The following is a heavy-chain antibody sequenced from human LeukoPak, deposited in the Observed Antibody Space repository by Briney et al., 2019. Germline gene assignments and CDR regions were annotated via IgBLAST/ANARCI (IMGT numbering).Heavy chain of an antibody. CDR1: GFTFSSYA. D-gene: IGHD6-19*01. Sequence: VGSLRLSCAASGFTFSSYAMSWVRQAPGKGLEWVSAFSGSGGKTYYADSVKGRFTISRDNSKNTLYLQMNSLRAEDTAVYYCARCGSGPRHYYYYYMDVWGKGTTVTVSS. J-gene: IGHJ6*03. V-gene: IGHV3-23*01. CDR2: FSGSGGKT. CDR3: ARCGSGPRHYYYYYMDV.